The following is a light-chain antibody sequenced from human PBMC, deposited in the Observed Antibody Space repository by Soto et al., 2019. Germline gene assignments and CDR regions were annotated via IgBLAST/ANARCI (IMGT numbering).Light chain of an antibody. CDR1: QSISSW. V-gene: IGKV1-5*03. J-gene: IGKJ2*01. CDR2: KAS. Sequence: DIQMTQSPSTLSASVGDRVTITCRASQSISSWLAWYQQKPGKAPKLLIYKASSLESGVPARVSGSGSVTECTLTISSLQPDDFATYYCQQYNSYPYTFGQGTKLEIK. CDR3: QQYNSYPYT.